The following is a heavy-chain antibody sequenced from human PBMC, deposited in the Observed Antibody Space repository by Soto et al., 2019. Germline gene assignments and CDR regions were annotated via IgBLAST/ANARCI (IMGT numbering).Heavy chain of an antibody. J-gene: IGHJ4*02. Sequence: SEALALPFTVSGGSISSSSYYWGWIRQPPGKGLEWIGSIYYSGSTYYNPSLKSRVTISVDTSKNQFSLKLSSVTAADTAVYYCARHARYYDSSEGAADYWGQGTLVTVSS. CDR1: GGSISSSSYY. D-gene: IGHD3-22*01. V-gene: IGHV4-39*01. CDR3: ARHARYYDSSEGAADY. CDR2: IYYSGST.